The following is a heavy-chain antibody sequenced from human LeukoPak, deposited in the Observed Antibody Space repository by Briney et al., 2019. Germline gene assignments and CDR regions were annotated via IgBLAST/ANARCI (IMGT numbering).Heavy chain of an antibody. J-gene: IGHJ4*02. CDR3: AKGEYCSGGSCYSTNDY. Sequence: GGSLRLSCAASGFTFSSYGMHWVRQAPGKGLEWVAVISYDGSNKYYADSVKGRFTISRDNSKNTLYLQMNSLRAEDTAVYYCAKGEYCSGGSCYSTNDYWGQGTLVTVSS. V-gene: IGHV3-30*18. CDR1: GFTFSSYG. CDR2: ISYDGSNK. D-gene: IGHD2-15*01.